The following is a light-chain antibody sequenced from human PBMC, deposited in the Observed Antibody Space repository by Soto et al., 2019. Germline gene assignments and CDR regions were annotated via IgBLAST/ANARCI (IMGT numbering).Light chain of an antibody. Sequence: DIQMTQSPFTLSPSEGHRMTITWRASQNIGGSLAWYQQKPGKAPNLLIYGASTLETGVPARFSGSGSGTEFTLTINSLQPEDFAVYFCLQFYSLPRTFGQGTKVDIK. CDR1: QNIGGS. CDR2: GAS. V-gene: IGKV1-12*01. CDR3: LQFYSLPRT. J-gene: IGKJ1*01.